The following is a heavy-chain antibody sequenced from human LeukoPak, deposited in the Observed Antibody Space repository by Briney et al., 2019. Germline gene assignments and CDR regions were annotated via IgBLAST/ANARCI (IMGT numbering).Heavy chain of an antibody. CDR2: ISGSGGST. V-gene: IGHV3-23*01. Sequence: PGGSLRLSCAASGFTFSSYALSWVRQAPGKGLEWVSAISGSGGSTYYADSVKGRFTISRDNSKNTLYLQMNSLRAEDTAVYYCAKELQDIVVVPAASDYWGQGTLVTVSS. D-gene: IGHD2-2*01. CDR1: GFTFSSYA. CDR3: AKELQDIVVVPAASDY. J-gene: IGHJ4*02.